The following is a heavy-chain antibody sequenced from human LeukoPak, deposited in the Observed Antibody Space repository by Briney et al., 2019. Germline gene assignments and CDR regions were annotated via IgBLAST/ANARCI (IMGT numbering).Heavy chain of an antibody. CDR3: ARGDDYGGAWYYFDY. CDR1: GFTFSNYW. D-gene: IGHD4-23*01. V-gene: IGHV3-74*01. Sequence: GGSLRLSCAASGFTFSNYWMHWVRQAPGKGPVWVSRIKSDGSSTRFADSVQGRFTISRDNGKNTVYLQMNSLRADDTAEYYCARGDDYGGAWYYFDYWGQGTLVTVSS. J-gene: IGHJ4*02. CDR2: IKSDGSST.